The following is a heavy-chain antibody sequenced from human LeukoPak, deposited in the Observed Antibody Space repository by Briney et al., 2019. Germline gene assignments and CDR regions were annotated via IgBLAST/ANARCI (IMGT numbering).Heavy chain of an antibody. V-gene: IGHV4-59*12. CDR2: IYDNGRS. CDR3: ARIYGLYQAAMDV. D-gene: IGHD3-16*02. CDR1: GVSISSYY. Sequence: SETLSLTCTVSGVSISSYYWSWIRQPPGKGLEWIGYIYDNGRSNYNPSLKSRVIMSLDTSKNHFSLRLTSVTAAGTAVYYCARIYGLYQAAMDVWGPGITVTVSS. J-gene: IGHJ6*02.